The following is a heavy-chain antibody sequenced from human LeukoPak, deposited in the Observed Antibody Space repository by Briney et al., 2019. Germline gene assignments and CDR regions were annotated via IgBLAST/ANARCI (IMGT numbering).Heavy chain of an antibody. CDR2: IYYSGST. CDR3: ARDVGGSSYDWFDP. CDR1: GGSISSYY. J-gene: IGHJ5*02. Sequence: SETLSLTCTVSGGSISSYYWSWIRQPPGKGLEWIGYIYYSGSTNYNPSLKSRVTISVDTSKNQFSLKLSSVTAADTAVYYCARDVGGSSYDWFDPWGQGTLVTVSS. D-gene: IGHD2-15*01. V-gene: IGHV4-59*01.